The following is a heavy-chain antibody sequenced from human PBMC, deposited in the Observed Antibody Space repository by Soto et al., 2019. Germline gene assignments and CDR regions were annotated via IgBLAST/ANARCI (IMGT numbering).Heavy chain of an antibody. V-gene: IGHV5-51*01. Sequence: GEPLKISCKGSGYSFTSYWIGWVRQMPGKGLEWMGIIYPGDSDTRYSPSFQGQVTISADKSISTAYLQWSSLKASDTAMYYCARQGDGYNSGDFYYFDYWGQGTLVTVSS. J-gene: IGHJ4*02. CDR3: ARQGDGYNSGDFYYFDY. D-gene: IGHD5-12*01. CDR2: IYPGDSDT. CDR1: GYSFTSYW.